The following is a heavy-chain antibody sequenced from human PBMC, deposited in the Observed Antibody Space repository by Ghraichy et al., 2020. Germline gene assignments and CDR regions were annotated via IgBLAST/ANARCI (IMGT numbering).Heavy chain of an antibody. Sequence: GSLRLSCAASGFTFDDYGMSWVRQAPGKGLEWVSGINWNGGSTGYADSVKGRFTISRDNAKNSLYLQMNSLRAEDTALYHCARGGPYYYDSSGFDAFDIWGQGTMVTVSS. CDR3: ARGGPYYYDSSGFDAFDI. D-gene: IGHD3-22*01. J-gene: IGHJ3*02. CDR2: INWNGGST. CDR1: GFTFDDYG. V-gene: IGHV3-20*01.